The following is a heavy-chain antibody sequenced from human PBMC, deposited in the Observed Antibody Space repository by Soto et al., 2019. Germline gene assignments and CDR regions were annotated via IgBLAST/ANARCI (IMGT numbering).Heavy chain of an antibody. V-gene: IGHV3-23*01. J-gene: IGHJ4*02. CDR2: ISGSGGST. CDR1: GFTSSSYA. D-gene: IGHD3-3*01. CDR3: AKLYDFWSGYHQPHRVFDY. Sequence: PGGSLRLSCAASGFTSSSYAMSWVRQAPGKGLEWVSAISGSGGSTYYADSVKGRFTISRDNSKNTLYLQMNSLRAEDTAVYYCAKLYDFWSGYHQPHRVFDYWGQGTLVTVSS.